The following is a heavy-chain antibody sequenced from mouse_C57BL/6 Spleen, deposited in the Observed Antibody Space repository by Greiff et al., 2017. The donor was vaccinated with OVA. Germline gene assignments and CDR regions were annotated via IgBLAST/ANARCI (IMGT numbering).Heavy chain of an antibody. CDR3: ARPGIYYYGSGFAY. Sequence: QVQLQQPGAELVKPGASVKMSCKASGYTFTSYWITWVKQRPGQGLEWIGDIYPGSGSNNYNEKFKSKATLTVATSSSTAYMQLSSLTSEDSAVYYCARPGIYYYGSGFAYWGQGTLVTVSA. D-gene: IGHD1-1*01. CDR2: IYPGSGSN. CDR1: GYTFTSYW. V-gene: IGHV1-55*01. J-gene: IGHJ3*01.